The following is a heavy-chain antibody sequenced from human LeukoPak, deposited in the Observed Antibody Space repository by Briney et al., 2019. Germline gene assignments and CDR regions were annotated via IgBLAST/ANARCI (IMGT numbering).Heavy chain of an antibody. CDR2: IYYSGST. D-gene: IGHD3-22*01. J-gene: IGHJ4*02. CDR3: ARQLYFEDSSGYYSYSFDY. CDR1: GGSISSSSYY. Sequence: SETLSLTCTVSGGSISSSSYYWGWIRQPPGKGLEWIGYIYYSGSTNYNPSLKSRVTISVDTSKNQFSLKLSSVTPADTAVYYCARQLYFEDSSGYYSYSFDYWGQGTLVTVSS. V-gene: IGHV4-61*05.